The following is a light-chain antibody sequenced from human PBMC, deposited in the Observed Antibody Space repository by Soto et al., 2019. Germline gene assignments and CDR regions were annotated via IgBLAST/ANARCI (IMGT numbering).Light chain of an antibody. CDR2: WAS. J-gene: IGKJ3*01. V-gene: IGKV4-1*01. CDR3: QQYDSTPI. CDR1: QSVLYSSNNKNY. Sequence: IVMTQSPDSLAVSLGERATINCKSSQSVLYSSNNKNYLAWYQQKPGQPPKLLIYWASTRESGVPDRFSGSGSGTDFTLTISSLQAEDVAVYYCQQYDSTPIFGPGTKVDIK.